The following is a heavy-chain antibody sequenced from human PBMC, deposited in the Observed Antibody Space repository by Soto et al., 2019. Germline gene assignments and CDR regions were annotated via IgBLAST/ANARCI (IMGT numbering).Heavy chain of an antibody. Sequence: QLQLQESGSGLVKPSQTLSLTCAVSGGSISGGGNSWSWFRQHPGKALEGIGYIYHSGSTYYNPSLKSRVTILVDRSKNQFSLKLSSVTAADTAVYYCARGEVVALGYWGQGTLVTVSS. J-gene: IGHJ4*02. CDR1: GGSISGGGNS. CDR3: ARGEVVALGY. V-gene: IGHV4-30-2*01. CDR2: IYHSGST. D-gene: IGHD2-15*01.